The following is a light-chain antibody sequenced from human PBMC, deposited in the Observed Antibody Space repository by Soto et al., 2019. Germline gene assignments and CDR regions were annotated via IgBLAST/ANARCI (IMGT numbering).Light chain of an antibody. J-gene: IGKJ5*01. CDR2: GAS. V-gene: IGKV3-20*01. CDR1: QALNTR. Sequence: EIVLTQSPATLSAFPGDRVTLSCRASQALNTRLAWYQHKPGQAPRLLIYGASNRATGIPDRFSGSGSGTYFTLTISRLEPEDFAVYYCQQYGSSGTFGQGTRLEIK. CDR3: QQYGSSGT.